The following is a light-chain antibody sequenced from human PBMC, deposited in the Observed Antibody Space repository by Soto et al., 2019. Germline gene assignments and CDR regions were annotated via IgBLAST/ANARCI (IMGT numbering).Light chain of an antibody. CDR3: RQYYSTPPAT. CDR2: WAS. V-gene: IGKV4-1*01. CDR1: QSVLYTPNNKNY. J-gene: IGKJ1*01. Sequence: IMMTQTAPSLGVALVGSATINCKSSQSVLYTPNNKNYLAWYQKKPGQPPRLLIYWASTRESGVPDRFSGSGSGRNFPLTISSRRAADVAVHYCRQYYSTPPATFGQGTKVDIK.